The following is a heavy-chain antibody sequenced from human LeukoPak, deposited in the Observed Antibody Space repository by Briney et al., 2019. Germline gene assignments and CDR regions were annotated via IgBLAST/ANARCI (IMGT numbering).Heavy chain of an antibody. D-gene: IGHD3-10*01. CDR2: ISSSGSTI. CDR3: AKCRAPNLILLWYPSDY. V-gene: IGHV3-48*04. CDR1: KFTFSSYS. J-gene: IGHJ4*02. Sequence: PGGSLRLSCAASKFTFSSYSMNWVRQAPGKGLEWVSYISSSGSTIYYADSVKGRFTISRDNAKNSLYLQMNSLRAEDTAVYYCAKCRAPNLILLWYPSDYWGQGTLVTVSS.